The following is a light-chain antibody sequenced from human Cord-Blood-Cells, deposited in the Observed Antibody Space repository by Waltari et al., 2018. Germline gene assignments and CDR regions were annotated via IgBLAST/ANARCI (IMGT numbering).Light chain of an antibody. CDR2: GAS. V-gene: IGKV3-20*01. CDR1: QSVSSSY. Sequence: EIVLTQSPGTLSLSPGERATLSCRARQSVSSSYLAWYQQKPGQAPRLLIYGASSRATGIPDRFSGSGSGTDFTLTISRLEPEDVAVYYCQQYGSSPRTFGQGTKVEI. J-gene: IGKJ1*01. CDR3: QQYGSSPRT.